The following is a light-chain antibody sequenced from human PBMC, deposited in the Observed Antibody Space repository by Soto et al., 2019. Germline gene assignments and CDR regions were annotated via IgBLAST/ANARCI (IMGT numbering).Light chain of an antibody. CDR2: DAS. Sequence: EMVLTQSPATLSLSPGERATLSCRASQSVSSDLAWYQQKPGQAPRLLIYDASNRATGIPARFSGSGSGTEFTLTISSLQSEDFAVYYCQQRSNWRITFGQGTRLEIK. J-gene: IGKJ5*01. V-gene: IGKV3-11*01. CDR1: QSVSSD. CDR3: QQRSNWRIT.